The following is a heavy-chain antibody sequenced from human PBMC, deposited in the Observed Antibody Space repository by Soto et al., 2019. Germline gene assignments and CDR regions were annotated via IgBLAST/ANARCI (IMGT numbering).Heavy chain of an antibody. D-gene: IGHD6-6*01. CDR1: GYSFTSYW. Sequence: GESLKISCKGSGYSFTSYWISWVRQMPGKGLEWMGRIDPSDSYTNYSPSFQGHVTISADKSISTAYLQWSSLKASDTAMYYCARRGLAQPVQYYGMDVWGQGTTVTVSS. CDR3: ARRGLAQPVQYYGMDV. CDR2: IDPSDSYT. J-gene: IGHJ6*02. V-gene: IGHV5-10-1*01.